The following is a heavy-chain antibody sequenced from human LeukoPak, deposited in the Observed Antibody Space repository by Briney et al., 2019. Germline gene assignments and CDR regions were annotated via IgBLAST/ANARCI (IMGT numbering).Heavy chain of an antibody. J-gene: IGHJ4*02. V-gene: IGHV3-21*04. CDR3: ANPLDY. CDR1: GFIFSNYG. Sequence: GGSLRLSCAASGFIFSNYGMIWVRQAPGKGPEWVSSISSISTYTHYADSVKGRFIISRDNAENSLFLQMNSLRAEDTAVYYCANPLDYWGQGTLVTVSS. CDR2: ISSISTYT.